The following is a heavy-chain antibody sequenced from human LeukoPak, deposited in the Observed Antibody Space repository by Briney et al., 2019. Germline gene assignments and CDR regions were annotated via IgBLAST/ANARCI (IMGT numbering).Heavy chain of an antibody. CDR1: GFTFSS. J-gene: IGHJ1*01. CDR2: IWYDGSKE. CDR3: ARDRCSGGSCDSGAEYFQH. V-gene: IGHV3-33*01. D-gene: IGHD2-15*01. Sequence: GGSLRLSCAASGFTFSSMHWVRQVPGKGLEWVAVIWYDGSKEYYADSVKGRFTISRDNSKNTLYRQMNSLRAEDTAVYYCARDRCSGGSCDSGAEYFQHWGQGTLVTVSS.